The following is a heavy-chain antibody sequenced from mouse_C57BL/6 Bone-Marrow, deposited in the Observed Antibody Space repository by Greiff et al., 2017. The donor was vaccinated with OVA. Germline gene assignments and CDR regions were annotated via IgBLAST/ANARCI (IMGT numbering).Heavy chain of an antibody. CDR2: IYPGSGST. J-gene: IGHJ4*01. D-gene: IGHD1-1*01. Sequence: QVQLQQPGAELVKPGASVKMSCKASGYTFTSYWITWVKQRPGQGLEWIGDIYPGSGSTNYNEKFKSKAKLTVDTSSSTAYMQLSSLTSEDSAVYYCARYYYGSRYYYAMDYWGQGTSVTVSS. CDR1: GYTFTSYW. V-gene: IGHV1-55*01. CDR3: ARYYYGSRYYYAMDY.